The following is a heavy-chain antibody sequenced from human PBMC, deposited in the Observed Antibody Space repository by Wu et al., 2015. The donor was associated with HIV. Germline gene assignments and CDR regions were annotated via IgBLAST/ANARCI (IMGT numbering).Heavy chain of an antibody. CDR2: IIPIFNIG. J-gene: IGHJ5*02. V-gene: IGHV1-69*05. CDR1: GGTFRSSS. D-gene: IGHD2-8*01. CDR3: ARESGGWGRFVRYVYCTYFGPDGTVRFD. Sequence: QVQLVQSGAEVKKPGSSVKVSCEASGGTFRSSSINWLRQAPGQGLEWMGGIIPIFNIGNYAQKFQDRVTITTDESTNTGYMEMSSLRSDDTAVYFCARESGGWGRFVRYVYCTYFGPDGTVRFD.